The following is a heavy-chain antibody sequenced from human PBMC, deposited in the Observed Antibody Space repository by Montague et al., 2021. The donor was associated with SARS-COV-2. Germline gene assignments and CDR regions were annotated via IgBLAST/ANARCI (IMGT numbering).Heavy chain of an antibody. D-gene: IGHD6-19*01. Sequence: SLRLSCAASGFTFSSYTMHWVRQAPGKGLEWVALIWYNGNNKYYADSVKGRFSISRDNSKNTLYLQMNSLRAEDTAVYYCAKFFGGWHRYGMDVWGQGTTVTVSS. V-gene: IGHV3-33*06. CDR3: AKFFGGWHRYGMDV. J-gene: IGHJ6*02. CDR1: GFTFSSYT. CDR2: IWYNGNNK.